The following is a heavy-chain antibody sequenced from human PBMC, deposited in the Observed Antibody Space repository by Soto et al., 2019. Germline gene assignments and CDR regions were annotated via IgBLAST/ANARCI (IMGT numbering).Heavy chain of an antibody. CDR3: AGQRSPEGWFDP. CDR1: AISFNTYG. Sequence: LRLSCAASAISFNTYGVTWVRPAPGKGLEWVSTVTVTGGSTYYADSVKGRFTISRDRSNYTVSLLLNSLRVEDTAIYYCAGQRSPEGWFDPWGRGTLVTVSS. J-gene: IGHJ5*02. D-gene: IGHD3-10*01. V-gene: IGHV3-23*01. CDR2: VTVTGGST.